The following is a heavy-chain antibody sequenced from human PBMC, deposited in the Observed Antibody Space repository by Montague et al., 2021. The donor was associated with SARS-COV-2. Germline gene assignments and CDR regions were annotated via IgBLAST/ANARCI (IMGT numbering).Heavy chain of an antibody. D-gene: IGHD1-1*01. V-gene: IGHV4-39*01. J-gene: IGHJ2*01. CDR2: SRYGGTS. CDR1: SGSISNDIYY. CDR3: ARQDIQLRFDL. Sequence: SETLSLTCTVSSGSISNDIYYWGWIRQPTGKGPEWIGGSRYGGTSYYNPSLKSRVTIAIATSKNQCSLKMTAVTAADTAVYFCARQDIQLRFDLWGRGTLVTVSS.